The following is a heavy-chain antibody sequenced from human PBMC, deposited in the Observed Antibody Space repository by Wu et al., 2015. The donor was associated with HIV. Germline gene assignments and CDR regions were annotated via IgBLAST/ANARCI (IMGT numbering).Heavy chain of an antibody. CDR2: IGVDNGNT. V-gene: IGHV1-18*01. CDR3: PVPEDVETTQMVRXFFFDI. CDR1: GYTFSKFG. J-gene: IGHJ3*02. D-gene: IGHD3-10*01. Sequence: QVQLVQSGTEMKKPGASVKVSCKASGYTFSKFGISWVRQAPGQGLEWIGWIGVDNGNTDYAQQFQGRVTMTTDTSTSNSLHGEXRGGGLRSDDKRPYILPVPEDVETTQMVRXFFFDIWGQGNIGQTVSS.